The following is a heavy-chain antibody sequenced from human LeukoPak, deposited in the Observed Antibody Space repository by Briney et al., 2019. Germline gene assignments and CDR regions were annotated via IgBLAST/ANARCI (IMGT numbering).Heavy chain of an antibody. J-gene: IGHJ5*02. Sequence: SVKVSCKASGGTFSGYAISWVRQAPGQGLEWMGRIIPIFGTANYAQKFQGRVTITTDESTSTAYMELSSLRSEDTAVYYCARDLKGIAALDWFDPWGQGTLVTVSS. V-gene: IGHV1-69*05. CDR3: ARDLKGIAALDWFDP. CDR2: IIPIFGTA. CDR1: GGTFSGYA. D-gene: IGHD6-13*01.